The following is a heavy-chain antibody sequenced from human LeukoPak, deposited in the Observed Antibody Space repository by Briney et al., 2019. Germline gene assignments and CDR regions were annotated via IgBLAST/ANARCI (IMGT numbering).Heavy chain of an antibody. CDR2: IGYDGSKI. CDR3: AKAGRGGFAI. Sequence: GGSPRLSCASSGVTFSRSGMLWVRRAPGKRLEWVTFIGYDGSKIYYADSVKGRFTISRDNSKNTLYLQMNSLRPEDTAVYYCAKAGRGGFAIWGQRTMVTVSS. V-gene: IGHV3-30*02. J-gene: IGHJ3*02. CDR1: GVTFSRSG. D-gene: IGHD3-16*01.